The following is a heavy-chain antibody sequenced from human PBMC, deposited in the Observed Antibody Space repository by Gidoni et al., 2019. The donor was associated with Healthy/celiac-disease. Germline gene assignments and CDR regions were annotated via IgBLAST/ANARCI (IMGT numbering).Heavy chain of an antibody. Sequence: QVQLQQWGAGLLKPSETLSLTCAVYGGSFSGYYWSWIRQPPGKGLEWIGEINHSGSTNYNPSLKSRVTISVDTSKNQFSLKLSSVTAADTALYYCAREGYCSSTSCYGSYYYYMDVWGKGTTVTVSS. CDR1: GGSFSGYY. CDR2: INHSGST. V-gene: IGHV4-34*01. CDR3: AREGYCSSTSCYGSYYYYMDV. D-gene: IGHD2-2*01. J-gene: IGHJ6*03.